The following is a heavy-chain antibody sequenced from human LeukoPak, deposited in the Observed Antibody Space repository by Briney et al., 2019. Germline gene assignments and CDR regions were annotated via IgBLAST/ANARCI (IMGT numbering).Heavy chain of an antibody. CDR3: TRDVDTEAHYYYGMDV. Sequence: GGSLRLSCTASGFTLGDYAMSCFRQAPGKGLEGVGVIRSKAYGGTTEYAASVKGRFTSPRHDSKSIAYLQMNSLKTEETAVYYCTRDVDTEAHYYYGMDVWGQGTTVTVSS. D-gene: IGHD3/OR15-3a*01. CDR2: IRSKAYGGTT. V-gene: IGHV3-49*03. J-gene: IGHJ6*02. CDR1: GFTLGDYA.